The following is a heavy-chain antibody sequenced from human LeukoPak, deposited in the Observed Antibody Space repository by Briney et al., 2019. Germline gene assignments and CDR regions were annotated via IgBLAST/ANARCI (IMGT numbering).Heavy chain of an antibody. V-gene: IGHV5-51*01. CDR1: GYSFTSYW. CDR3: ARQGHIVVVTAPFDY. J-gene: IGHJ4*02. Sequence: GESLKISCKGSGYSFTSYWIGWVRQMPGKGLEWMGIIYPGDSDTRYSPSFQGQVTISADKSISTAYLQWSSLKASDTAMYYCARQGHIVVVTAPFDYWGRGTLVTVSS. CDR2: IYPGDSDT. D-gene: IGHD2-21*02.